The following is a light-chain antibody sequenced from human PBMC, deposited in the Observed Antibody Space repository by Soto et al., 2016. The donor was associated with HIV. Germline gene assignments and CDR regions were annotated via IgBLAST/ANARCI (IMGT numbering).Light chain of an antibody. CDR2: VKT. Sequence: SSELTQDPAVSVALGQTVRITCQGDSLRSYYGSWYQQKTRTGPSCLSSMVKTAGPQGIPDRFSGSTSGNTASLTITGAQAEDEADYYCDSRDSSGNHLIFGGGTKLTVL. V-gene: IGLV3-19*01. CDR1: SLRSYY. CDR3: DSRDSSGNHLI. J-gene: IGLJ2*01.